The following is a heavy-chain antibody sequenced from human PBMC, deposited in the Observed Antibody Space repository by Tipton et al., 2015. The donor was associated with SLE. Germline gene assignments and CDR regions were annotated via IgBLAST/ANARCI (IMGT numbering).Heavy chain of an antibody. D-gene: IGHD2/OR15-2a*01. J-gene: IGHJ4*02. Sequence: GSLRLSCAASGFTFSDYYMSWIRQAPGKGLEWVANINEYGSEKHYVDSLKERLTISRDNAKKSVYLQMNSLRAEDTAVYYCARGKYYFDYWGQGALVTVSS. CDR3: ARGKYYFDY. CDR1: GFTFSDYY. CDR2: INEYGSEK. V-gene: IGHV3-7*01.